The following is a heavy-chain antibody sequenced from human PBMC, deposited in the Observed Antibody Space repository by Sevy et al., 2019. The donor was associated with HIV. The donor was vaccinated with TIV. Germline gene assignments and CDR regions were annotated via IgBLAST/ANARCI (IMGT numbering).Heavy chain of an antibody. Sequence: GGSLRLSCTASGFTFGDYAMSWVRQAPGKGLEWVGFIRSKAYGGTPEYAASVKGRFTFPRDDSKSIAYLQMNSLKTEDTAVYYCSREGPGRGSSGWYRYDYWGQGTLVTVSS. CDR2: IRSKAYGGTP. CDR3: SREGPGRGSSGWYRYDY. D-gene: IGHD6-19*01. CDR1: GFTFGDYA. V-gene: IGHV3-49*04. J-gene: IGHJ4*02.